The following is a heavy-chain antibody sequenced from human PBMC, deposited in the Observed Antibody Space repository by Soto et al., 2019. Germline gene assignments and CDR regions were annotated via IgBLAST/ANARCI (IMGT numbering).Heavy chain of an antibody. V-gene: IGHV4-31*01. D-gene: IGHD3-10*01. CDR1: GGSIRSGTYY. J-gene: IGHJ5*02. CDR3: ARSYGSGKYYCVPSTWFDP. Sequence: QVQLQESGPGLVKPSQTLSLTCTVSGGSIRSGTYYWSWIRQHPGKGLEWIGYIYHSGSTYYNPSLESLVTIALDTSKNRVFLKLSSVAAADTAVYYCARSYGSGKYYCVPSTWFDPWGQGTLVTVS. CDR2: IYHSGST.